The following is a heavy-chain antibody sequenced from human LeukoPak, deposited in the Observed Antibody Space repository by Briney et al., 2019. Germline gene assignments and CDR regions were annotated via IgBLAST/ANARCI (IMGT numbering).Heavy chain of an antibody. J-gene: IGHJ4*02. CDR2: ISSSGRTI. CDR3: ARDMATVTTTDY. CDR1: GFIFSDYY. D-gene: IGHD4-11*01. Sequence: GGSLRLSCAASGFIFSDYYMSWIRQAPGKGLEWISQISSSGRTIYYADSVKGRFTISRDNAENSLYLQMNSLRAEDTAVHYCARDMATVTTTDYWGQGTLVTVSS. V-gene: IGHV3-11*04.